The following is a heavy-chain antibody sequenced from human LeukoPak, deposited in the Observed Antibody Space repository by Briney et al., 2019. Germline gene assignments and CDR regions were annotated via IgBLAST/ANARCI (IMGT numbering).Heavy chain of an antibody. V-gene: IGHV1-2*06. CDR1: RYTFTGYY. D-gene: IGHD2-15*01. CDR2: INPNSGGT. Sequence: ASVKVSCKASRYTFTGYYMHWVRQAPGQGLEWMGRINPNSGGTNYAQKFQGRVTMTRDTSISTAYMELSRLRSDDTAVYYCARSEMVAATVYYFDYWGQGTLVTVSS. CDR3: ARSEMVAATVYYFDY. J-gene: IGHJ4*02.